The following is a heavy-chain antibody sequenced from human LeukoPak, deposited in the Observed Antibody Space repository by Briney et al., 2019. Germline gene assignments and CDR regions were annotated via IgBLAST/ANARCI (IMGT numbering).Heavy chain of an antibody. D-gene: IGHD2-2*01. V-gene: IGHV3-48*03. CDR1: GFTFSVYE. CDR3: ARPHQEGAWAPYDY. CDR2: ISYSGRTI. J-gene: IGHJ4*02. Sequence: GGSLRLSCAASGFTFSVYEMNWVRQAPGKGLEWVADISYSGRTIYYADPVKGRFTISRDNAKNSPYLQMNSLRAEDTAVYYCARPHQEGAWAPYDYWGQGTLVTVSS.